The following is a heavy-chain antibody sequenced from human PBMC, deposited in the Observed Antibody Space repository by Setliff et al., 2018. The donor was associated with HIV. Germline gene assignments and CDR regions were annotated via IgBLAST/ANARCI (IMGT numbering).Heavy chain of an antibody. Sequence: SVKVSCKASGYTFTSHGISWVRQAPGQGLEWMGWVSAYNGNTNYAQKLQGRVTMTTDTSTSTAYMELSSLRSDDTAVYYCARDRTGVTSGEFDPWGQGTLVTVSS. CDR3: ARDRTGVTSGEFDP. V-gene: IGHV1-18*01. J-gene: IGHJ5*02. CDR1: GYTFTSHG. CDR2: VSAYNGNT. D-gene: IGHD2-21*02.